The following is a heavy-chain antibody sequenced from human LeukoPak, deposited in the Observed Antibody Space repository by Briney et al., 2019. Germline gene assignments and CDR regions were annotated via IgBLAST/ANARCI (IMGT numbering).Heavy chain of an antibody. V-gene: IGHV1-2*02. D-gene: IGHD2-2*01. CDR1: GYTFTGYC. CDR3: ARGPAAPSRLFWFDP. CDR2: VNPNSGGT. Sequence: ASVKVSCKASGYTFTGYCMHWVRQAPGQGLEWMGWVNPNSGGTNYAQKFQGRVTMTRDTSISTAYMDLSRLKSDDTAVYYCARGPAAPSRLFWFDPWGQGTLVTVSS. J-gene: IGHJ5*02.